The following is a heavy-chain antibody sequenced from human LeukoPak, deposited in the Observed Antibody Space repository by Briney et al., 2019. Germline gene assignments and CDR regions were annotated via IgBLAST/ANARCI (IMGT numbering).Heavy chain of an antibody. CDR1: GFTFSSYA. D-gene: IGHD6-13*01. CDR2: INSIGGNT. V-gene: IGHV3-64D*09. J-gene: IGHJ4*02. CDR3: VKSGEQQLVRNHFDH. Sequence: PGGSLRLSCSASGFTFSSYAMHWVRQAPGKGLEYVSAINSIGGNTNYAESVKGRFTISRDNSKNTLYLQMSSLRAEDTAVYYRVKSGEQQLVRNHFDHWGQGTLVTVSS.